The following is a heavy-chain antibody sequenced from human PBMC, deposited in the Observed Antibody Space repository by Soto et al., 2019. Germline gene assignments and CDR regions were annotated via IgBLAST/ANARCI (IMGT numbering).Heavy chain of an antibody. CDR1: GGSISSYY. D-gene: IGHD3-22*01. CDR2: IYTSGST. CDR3: AREPYYYDSSGYYSLFDY. J-gene: IGHJ4*02. V-gene: IGHV4-4*07. Sequence: SETLSLTCTVSGGSISSYYWSWIRQPAGKGLEWIGRIYTSGSTNYNPSLKSRVTMSVDTSKNQFSLKLSSVTAADTAVYYCAREPYYYDSSGYYSLFDYWGQETLVTVSS.